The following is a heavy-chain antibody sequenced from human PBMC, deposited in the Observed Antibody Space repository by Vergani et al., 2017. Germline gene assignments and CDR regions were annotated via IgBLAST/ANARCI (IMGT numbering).Heavy chain of an antibody. Sequence: QVQLQQSGPGLVKPSQTLSLTCAISGDSVSSNSAAWNWIRQSPSRGLEWLGRTYYRSKWYNDYAVSVKSRITINPDTSKNQFSLQLNSVTPEDTAVYYCARDLGDYGDYVETDYFDYWGQGTLVTVSS. CDR1: GDSVSSNSAA. D-gene: IGHD4-17*01. CDR3: ARDLGDYGDYVETDYFDY. J-gene: IGHJ4*02. CDR2: TYYRSKWYN. V-gene: IGHV6-1*01.